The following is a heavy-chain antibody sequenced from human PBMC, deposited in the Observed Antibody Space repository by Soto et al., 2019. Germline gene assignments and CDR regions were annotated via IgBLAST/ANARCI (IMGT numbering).Heavy chain of an antibody. CDR2: IIPIFGTS. Sequence: AAVKVSCNASGGTFSRYAISWVRQAPGQGLEWMGGIIPIFGTSNYAQKFQGRVTITADESTSTAYMELSSLRSEDTAVYYCARGTPHYYASSGYHSGFDDWGQGTRVTVSS. V-gene: IGHV1-69*13. J-gene: IGHJ4*02. D-gene: IGHD3-22*01. CDR1: GGTFSRYA. CDR3: ARGTPHYYASSGYHSGFDD.